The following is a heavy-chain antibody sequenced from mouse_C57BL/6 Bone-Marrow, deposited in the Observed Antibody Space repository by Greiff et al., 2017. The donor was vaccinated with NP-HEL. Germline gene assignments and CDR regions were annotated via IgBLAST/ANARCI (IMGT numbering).Heavy chain of an antibody. CDR2: INPSSGYT. CDR1: GYTFTSYW. V-gene: IGHV1-7*01. D-gene: IGHD3-2*02. CDR3: ERRQLRLLYDFDD. Sequence: QVQLQQSGAELAKPGASVKLSCKASGYTFTSYWMHWVKQRPGQGLEWIGYINPSSGYTKYNQKFKDKATLTADKSSSTAYMQLSSLTYEDAAVDYCERRQLRLLYDFDDWGQGPTLTVAS. J-gene: IGHJ2*01.